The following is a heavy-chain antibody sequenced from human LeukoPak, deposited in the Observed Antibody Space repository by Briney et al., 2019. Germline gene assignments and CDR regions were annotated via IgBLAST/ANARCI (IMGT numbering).Heavy chain of an antibody. Sequence: ASVKASCKASGYTFTSYGISWVRQAPGQGLEWMGWISAHNGNTNYAQKLQGRVTMTTDTSTSTAYMELRSLRADDTAVYYCARVSPRDYYYDSSGSDYWGQGTLVTVSS. J-gene: IGHJ4*02. V-gene: IGHV1-18*01. D-gene: IGHD3-22*01. CDR1: GYTFTSYG. CDR3: ARVSPRDYYYDSSGSDY. CDR2: ISAHNGNT.